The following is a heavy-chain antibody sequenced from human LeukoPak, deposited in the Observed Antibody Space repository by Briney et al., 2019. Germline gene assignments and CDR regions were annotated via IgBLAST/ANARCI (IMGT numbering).Heavy chain of an antibody. V-gene: IGHV4-39*01. J-gene: IGHJ3*02. CDR2: IYYSGST. Sequence: SETLSLTCTVSGGSISSSSYYWGWIRQPPGKGLEWIGSIYYSGSTYYNPSLKSRVTISVDTSKNQFSLKLSSVTAADTAVYYCARQGGTFDIWGQGTMVTVSS. D-gene: IGHD3-16*01. CDR1: GGSISSSSYY. CDR3: ARQGGTFDI.